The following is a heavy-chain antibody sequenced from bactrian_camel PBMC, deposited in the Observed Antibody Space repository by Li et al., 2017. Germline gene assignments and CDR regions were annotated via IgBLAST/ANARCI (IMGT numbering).Heavy chain of an antibody. V-gene: IGHV3S55*01. Sequence: HVQLVESGGGSAQIGGSLRLSCVVSGDHRMVAWFRTAPGTTREGVAGLGDDGSTSYAEFAEGRFTISRDNAKNTLSLHLNSLKTEDTAMYYSTRASSGFARDEYVDWGQGTQVTVS. CDR1: GDHRMV. CDR3: TRASSGFARDEYVD. CDR2: LGDDGST. J-gene: IGHJ4*01. D-gene: IGHD5*01.